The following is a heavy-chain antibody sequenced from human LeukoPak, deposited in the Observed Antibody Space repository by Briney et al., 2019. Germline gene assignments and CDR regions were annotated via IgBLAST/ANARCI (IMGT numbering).Heavy chain of an antibody. Sequence: SETLSLTCTVSGGSISSYYWSWIRQPAGKGLEWIGEINHSGSTNYNPSLKSRVTISVDTSKNQFSLKLSSVTAADTAVYYCARGPRDYVWGSYRYTTWGQGTLVTVSS. CDR1: GGSISSYY. CDR2: INHSGST. J-gene: IGHJ5*02. D-gene: IGHD3-16*02. CDR3: ARGPRDYVWGSYRYTT. V-gene: IGHV4-34*01.